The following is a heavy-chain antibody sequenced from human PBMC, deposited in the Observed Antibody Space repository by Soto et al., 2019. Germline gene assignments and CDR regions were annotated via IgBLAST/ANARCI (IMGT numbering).Heavy chain of an antibody. Sequence: QVQLQQWGAGLLKPSETLSLTCAVYGGSFSGYYWSWIRQPPGKGLEWIGEINHSGSTNYIPSLMSRVTISVDTSKNQFSLKLTSVTAADTAVYYCARGGVINRSHYIVSSRYWYFDLWGRGTLVTVSS. CDR3: ARGGVINRSHYIVSSRYWYFDL. D-gene: IGHD3-16*02. J-gene: IGHJ2*01. CDR2: INHSGST. CDR1: GGSFSGYY. V-gene: IGHV4-34*01.